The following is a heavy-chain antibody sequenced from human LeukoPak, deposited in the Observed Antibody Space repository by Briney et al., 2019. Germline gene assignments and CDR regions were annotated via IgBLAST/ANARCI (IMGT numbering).Heavy chain of an antibody. CDR2: IKEDGTES. CDR1: GFTFSSYW. CDR3: ARVGSSRPFDN. Sequence: PGWSLRLSCAASGFTFSSYWMTWVRQAPGKGLEWVANIKEDGTESFYVDSVKGRFTISRDNAKSSLFLQMNSLTDEDTAVYYCARVGSSRPFDNWGQGALVTVSS. V-gene: IGHV3-7*04. J-gene: IGHJ4*02. D-gene: IGHD2-2*01.